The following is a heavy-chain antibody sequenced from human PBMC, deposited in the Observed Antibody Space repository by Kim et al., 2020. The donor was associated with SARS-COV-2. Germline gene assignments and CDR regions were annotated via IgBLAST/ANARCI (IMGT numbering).Heavy chain of an antibody. J-gene: IGHJ4*02. CDR1: GYTFSKFP. D-gene: IGHD5-12*01. V-gene: IGHV1-3*04. CDR3: ARDKSLPLLIVATTFLFDS. CDR2: INTDNGNT. Sequence: ASVKVSCKTSGYTFSKFPIHWVRQAPGQRPEWVGWINTDNGNTKYSETFQGRISISRDTSASTVYMELSSLRSEDTAVYYCARDKSLPLLIVATTFLFDSWGQGTLVTVSS.